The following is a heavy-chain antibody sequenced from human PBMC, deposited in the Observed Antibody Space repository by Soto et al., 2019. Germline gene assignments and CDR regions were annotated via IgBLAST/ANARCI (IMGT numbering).Heavy chain of an antibody. CDR1: GFTFSSYG. V-gene: IGHV3-33*01. CDR2: IWYDGSNK. J-gene: IGHJ6*02. D-gene: IGHD1-1*01. Sequence: GGSLRLSCAASGFTFSSYGMHWVRQAPGKGLEWVAVIWYDGSNKYYADSVKGRFTISRDNSKNTLYLQMNSLRAEDTAVYYWARTAVQYYYYYYGMDVWGQGTTVTVSS. CDR3: ARTAVQYYYYYYGMDV.